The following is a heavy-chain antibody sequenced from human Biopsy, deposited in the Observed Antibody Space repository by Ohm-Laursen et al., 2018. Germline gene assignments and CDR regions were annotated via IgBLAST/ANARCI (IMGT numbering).Heavy chain of an antibody. CDR1: GGSLSSYS. V-gene: IGHV4-4*07. Sequence: SDTLSLTCPASGGSLSSYSWSWIRQPAGKGLEWIGQIYTSGITNYNPSLKSRVTMSVDTSKNKFSLRVSSVTAADAAVYYCARDRDRRGWFDPWGQGTLVTVSS. CDR2: IYTSGIT. CDR3: ARDRDRRGWFDP. D-gene: IGHD1-14*01. J-gene: IGHJ5*02.